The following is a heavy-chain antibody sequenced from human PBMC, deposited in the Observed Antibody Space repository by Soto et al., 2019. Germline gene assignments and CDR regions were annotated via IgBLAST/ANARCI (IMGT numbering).Heavy chain of an antibody. CDR3: ARLPSRHLVEY. Sequence: SETLSLTCTVSASSISSSGYYWGWFRQPPGKGLEWIGSIFYGVYTYYNPSLKSRVTVSVDPSKTQFSLNLSSVPAADTAVYYCARLPSRHLVEYWGQGTLVIVSS. V-gene: IGHV4-39*01. CDR2: IFYGVYT. D-gene: IGHD3-16*01. CDR1: ASSISSSGYY. J-gene: IGHJ4*02.